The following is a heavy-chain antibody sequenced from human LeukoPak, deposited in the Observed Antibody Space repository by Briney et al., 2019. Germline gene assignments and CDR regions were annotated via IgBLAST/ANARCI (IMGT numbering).Heavy chain of an antibody. CDR2: IYHSGST. J-gene: IGHJ6*03. CDR3: ARGSIHGSSSYYMDV. V-gene: IGHV4-38-2*02. CDR1: GYSISSGYY. Sequence: PSETLSLTCTVSGYSISSGYYWGWIRQPPGKGLEWIGSIYHSGSTYYNPSLKSRVTISVDTSKNQFSLKPSSVTAADTAVYYCARGSIHGSSSYYMDVWGKGTTVTVSS. D-gene: IGHD6-6*01.